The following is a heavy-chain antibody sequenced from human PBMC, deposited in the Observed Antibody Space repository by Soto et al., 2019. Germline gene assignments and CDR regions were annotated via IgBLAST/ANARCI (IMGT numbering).Heavy chain of an antibody. CDR3: ARAPFCSSTSCLNGYY. J-gene: IGHJ4*02. D-gene: IGHD2-2*01. CDR1: GFTFSSYA. CDR2: ISYDGSNK. V-gene: IGHV3-30-3*01. Sequence: QVQLVESGGGVVQPGRSLRLSCAASGFTFSSYAMHWVRQAPGKGLEWVAVISYDGSNKYYADSVKGRFTISRDNSKNPLYLQMNSLRAEDTAVYYCARAPFCSSTSCLNGYYWGQVTRVTVSS.